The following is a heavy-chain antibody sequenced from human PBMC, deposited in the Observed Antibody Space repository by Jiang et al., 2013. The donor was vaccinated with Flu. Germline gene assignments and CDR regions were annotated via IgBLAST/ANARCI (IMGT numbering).Heavy chain of an antibody. J-gene: IGHJ6*02. D-gene: IGHD4-17*01. V-gene: IGHV4-59*08. CDR1: GGSMSNYY. CDR2: VYYSGST. Sequence: GSGLVKPSETLSLTCSVSGGSMSNYYWTWIRQTPRKGLEWIGFVYYSGSTNYNPSLKSRVAISVDMSQNQFSLRLTSVTAADTAVYYCARRKDFGDTPVGGGMDVWGQGTTVIVSS. CDR3: ARRKDFGDTPVGGGMDV.